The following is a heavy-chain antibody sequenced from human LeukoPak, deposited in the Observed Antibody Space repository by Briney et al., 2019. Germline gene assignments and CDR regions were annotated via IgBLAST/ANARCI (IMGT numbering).Heavy chain of an antibody. J-gene: IGHJ4*02. V-gene: IGHV4-30-2*01. CDR3: ARVPTADTAMGALDY. D-gene: IGHD5-18*01. Sequence: SQTLSLTCAVSGGSISSGGYSWSWIRQPPGKGLEWIGYIYHSGSTYYNPSLKSRVTISVDRSKNQFSLKLSSVTAADTAVYYCARVPTADTAMGALDYWGQGTLVTVSS. CDR2: IYHSGST. CDR1: GGSISSGGYS.